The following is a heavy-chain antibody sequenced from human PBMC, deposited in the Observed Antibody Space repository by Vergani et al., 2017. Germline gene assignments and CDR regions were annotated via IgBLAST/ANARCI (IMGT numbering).Heavy chain of an antibody. Sequence: EVQLLESGGGLVQPGGSLRLSCEASGFMFSNYWMNWVRQAPGKGLEWVANIKQDGSEKYYVDSVRGRFTISRDNAKNSLFLEMNSLRFEDTAVYFCTKGSVYYHDSAGHGYDPYTGFDLWGQGTLVTVSS. J-gene: IGHJ3*01. D-gene: IGHD5-12*01. CDR1: GFMFSNYW. CDR3: TKGSVYYHDSAGHGYDPYTGFDL. V-gene: IGHV3-7*03. CDR2: IKQDGSEK.